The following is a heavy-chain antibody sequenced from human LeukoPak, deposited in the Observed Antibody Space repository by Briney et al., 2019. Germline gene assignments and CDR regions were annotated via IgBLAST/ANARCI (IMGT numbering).Heavy chain of an antibody. D-gene: IGHD3-10*01. Sequence: ASVKVSCKASGYTFTSYYMHWVRQAPGQGLEWMEIINPSGGSTSYAQKFQGRVTMTRDTSTSTVYMELSSLRSEDTAVYYCAREFGQPNDASDIWGQGTMVTVSS. CDR3: AREFGQPNDASDI. CDR1: GYTFTSYY. CDR2: INPSGGST. V-gene: IGHV1-46*01. J-gene: IGHJ3*02.